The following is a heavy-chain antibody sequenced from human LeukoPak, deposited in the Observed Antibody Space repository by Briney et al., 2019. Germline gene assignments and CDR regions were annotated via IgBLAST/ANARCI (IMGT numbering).Heavy chain of an antibody. J-gene: IGHJ4*02. CDR2: ISSNGGST. CDR3: AKPGSQSYDSSGYYVYFDY. V-gene: IGHV3-64*01. CDR1: GFTFSSYA. D-gene: IGHD3-22*01. Sequence: GGSLRLSCAASGFTFSSYAMHWVRQAPGKGLEYVSAISSNGGSTYYANSVKGRFTISRDNSKNTLYLQMGSLRAEDTAVYYCAKPGSQSYDSSGYYVYFDYWGQGTLVTVSS.